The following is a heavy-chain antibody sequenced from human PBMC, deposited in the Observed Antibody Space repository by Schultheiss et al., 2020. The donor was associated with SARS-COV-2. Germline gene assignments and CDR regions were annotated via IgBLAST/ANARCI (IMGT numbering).Heavy chain of an antibody. Sequence: SETLSLTCTVSGGSISSGGYYWSWIRQHPGKGLEWIGYIYYSGSTYYNPSLKSRVTISVDTSKNQFSLKLSSVTAADTAVYYCAKDGKWELRWGFESDYWGQGTLVTVSS. V-gene: IGHV4-31*03. J-gene: IGHJ4*02. D-gene: IGHD1-26*01. CDR3: AKDGKWELRWGFESDY. CDR2: IYYSGST. CDR1: GGSISSGGYY.